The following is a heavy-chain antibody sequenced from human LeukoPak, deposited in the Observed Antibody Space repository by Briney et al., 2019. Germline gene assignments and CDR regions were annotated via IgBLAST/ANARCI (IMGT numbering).Heavy chain of an antibody. V-gene: IGHV5-51*01. CDR2: IYPGDSDT. Sequence: GESLKISCKGSGYSFTSYWIGWVRQMPGKGLEWMGIIYPGDSDTRYSPSFQGQVTISADKSISTAYLKWSSLKASDTAMYYCARTSFGNDYYYYMDVWGKGNTVTVSS. D-gene: IGHD4-23*01. CDR3: ARTSFGNDYYYYMDV. J-gene: IGHJ6*03. CDR1: GYSFTSYW.